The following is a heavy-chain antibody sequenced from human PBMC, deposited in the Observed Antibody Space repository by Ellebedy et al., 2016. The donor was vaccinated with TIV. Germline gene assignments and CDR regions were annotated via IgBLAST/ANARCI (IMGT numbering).Heavy chain of an antibody. CDR1: GYTFTNYG. D-gene: IGHD4-17*01. Sequence: ASVKVSXXASGYTFTNYGISWVRQAPEQGLEWMGWISAYNGNTDYAQKFQGRIMMTTDTSRKTAYMELASLRSDDTAVYYCARDTPSNGYGDYEYNGMDVWGQGTTVTVSS. V-gene: IGHV1-18*01. CDR3: ARDTPSNGYGDYEYNGMDV. CDR2: ISAYNGNT. J-gene: IGHJ6*02.